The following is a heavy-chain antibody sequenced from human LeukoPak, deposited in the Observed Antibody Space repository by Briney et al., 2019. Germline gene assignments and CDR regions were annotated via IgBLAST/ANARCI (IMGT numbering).Heavy chain of an antibody. CDR1: GFTFSGSA. V-gene: IGHV3-73*01. D-gene: IGHD1-26*01. J-gene: IGHJ4*02. CDR3: TTHRRLVGATTENFDY. CDR2: IRSKANSYAT. Sequence: GGSLRLSCAASGFTFSGSAMHWVRQASGKGLEWVGRIRSKANSYATAYAASVKGRFTISRDDSKNTAYLQMNSLKTEDTAVYYCTTHRRLVGATTENFDYWGQGTLVTVSS.